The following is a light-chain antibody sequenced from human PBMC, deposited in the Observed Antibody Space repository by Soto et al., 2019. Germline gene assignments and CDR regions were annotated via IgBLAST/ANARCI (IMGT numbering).Light chain of an antibody. Sequence: DIQMTQSPSSLSASVGDRVTISCQASHDISIYLTWYQQKPGEAPKVLIYDASTLETVVPSRFSGSGSGTYFTFTISRLPPEDIATYHCPPYQNLPYTFGPGTKLEIK. CDR3: PPYQNLPYT. CDR1: HDISIY. V-gene: IGKV1-33*01. CDR2: DAS. J-gene: IGKJ2*01.